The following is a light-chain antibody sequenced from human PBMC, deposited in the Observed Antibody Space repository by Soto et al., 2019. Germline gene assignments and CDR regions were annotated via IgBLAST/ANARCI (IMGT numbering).Light chain of an antibody. CDR2: GAV. CDR1: QSINTF. V-gene: IGKV1-39*01. Sequence: DIQMTQSPSSLSASVGDRVTLTCRASQSINTFLNWYQQKPGQNPNLLIYGAVTLHTGVPSRFTGSGSGPDFTLTISSLQPDDFAVYYCQQSYSNPPTFGQGTKLEIK. CDR3: QQSYSNPPT. J-gene: IGKJ1*01.